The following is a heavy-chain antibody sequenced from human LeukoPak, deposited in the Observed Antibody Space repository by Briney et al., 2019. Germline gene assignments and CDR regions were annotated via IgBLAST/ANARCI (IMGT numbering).Heavy chain of an antibody. CDR2: INPNSGGT. J-gene: IGHJ4*02. CDR3: ARVKNYYDSSGYLCYFDY. V-gene: IGHV1-2*02. Sequence: ASVKVSCKASGYTFTGYFMHWVRQAPGQGLEWMGWINPNSGGTNYAQKFQGRVTMTRDTSISTAYMELSRLRSDDTAVYYCARVKNYYDSSGYLCYFDYWGQGTLVTVSS. D-gene: IGHD3-22*01. CDR1: GYTFTGYF.